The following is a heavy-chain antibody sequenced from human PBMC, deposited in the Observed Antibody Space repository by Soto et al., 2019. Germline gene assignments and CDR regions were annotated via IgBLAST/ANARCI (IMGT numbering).Heavy chain of an antibody. Sequence: PETLSLTCTVSGGSISSSSYYWGWIRQPPGKGLEWIGSIYYSGSTYYNPSLKSRVTISVDTSKNQFSLKLSSVTAADTAVYYCARLPLYSSGSYWGQGTLVTVSS. CDR2: IYYSGST. D-gene: IGHD6-19*01. J-gene: IGHJ4*02. CDR3: ARLPLYSSGSY. V-gene: IGHV4-39*01. CDR1: GGSISSSSYY.